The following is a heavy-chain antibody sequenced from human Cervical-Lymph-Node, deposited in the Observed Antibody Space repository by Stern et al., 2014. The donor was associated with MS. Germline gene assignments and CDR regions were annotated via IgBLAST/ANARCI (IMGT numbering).Heavy chain of an antibody. CDR3: GTWAFHIGNGLDV. V-gene: IGHV3-30*16. Sequence: VQLVESGGGAVQPGSSLRLSCEASGLSFSRYAMTWVRQAPGKGLEWVAFISKDGNDERYADSVRGRFTISRDNSKNTLYLQMNNLRSDDTAVYYCGTWAFHIGNGLDVWGQGTTVVVSS. J-gene: IGHJ6*02. CDR1: GLSFSRYA. CDR2: ISKDGNDE. D-gene: IGHD2/OR15-2a*01.